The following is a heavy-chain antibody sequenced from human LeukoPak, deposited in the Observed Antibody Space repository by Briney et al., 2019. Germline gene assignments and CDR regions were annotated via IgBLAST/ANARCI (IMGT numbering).Heavy chain of an antibody. V-gene: IGHV3-13*01. J-gene: IGHJ3*02. Sequence: GGSLRLSCAASGFTFSSYDMHWVRQATGKGLEWVSAIGTAGDTYYPGSVKGRFTISRENAKNSLYLQMNSPRAGDTAVCYCARYVADAFDIWGQGTMVTVSS. CDR2: IGTAGDT. CDR1: GFTFSSYD. D-gene: IGHD3-16*01. CDR3: ARYVADAFDI.